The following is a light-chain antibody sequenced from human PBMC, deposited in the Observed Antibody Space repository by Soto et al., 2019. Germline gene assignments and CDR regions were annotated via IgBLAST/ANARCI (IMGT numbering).Light chain of an antibody. CDR1: QTIAGK. V-gene: IGKV3-15*01. J-gene: IGKJ1*01. CDR2: GAS. Sequence: EIVLEKSAATLSVSPGERVSLSCRATQTIAGKLAGYLQRPGQASRLLMYGASTRATDIPARFSGSGSVTAFTLTITGLQSEDFAVYSCKQYNGWPWTCGLGTKVEI. CDR3: KQYNGWPWT.